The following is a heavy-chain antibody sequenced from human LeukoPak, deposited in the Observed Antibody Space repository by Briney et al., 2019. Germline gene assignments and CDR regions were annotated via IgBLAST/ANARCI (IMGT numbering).Heavy chain of an antibody. Sequence: PSETLSLTCTVSGGSISSYYWSRIRQPPGKGLEWIGYIYYSGSTNYNPSLKSRVTISVDTSKNQFSLKLSSVTAADTAVYYCARVTMVRGADYWGQGTLVTVSS. D-gene: IGHD3-10*01. J-gene: IGHJ4*02. CDR2: IYYSGST. CDR1: GGSISSYY. CDR3: ARVTMVRGADY. V-gene: IGHV4-59*01.